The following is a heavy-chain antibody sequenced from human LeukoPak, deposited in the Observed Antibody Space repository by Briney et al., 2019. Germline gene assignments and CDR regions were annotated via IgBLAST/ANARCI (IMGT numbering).Heavy chain of an antibody. V-gene: IGHV3-23*01. J-gene: IGHJ4*02. CDR3: ANRFSYGPNEYFDY. Sequence: GGSLRLSCAASGFTFSSYAMSWVRQAPGKGLGWVSTISASGGNTYYADSVKGRFTISRDNSKNTLYLQMNSLGAEDTAVYFCANRFSYGPNEYFDYWGQGTLVTVSS. CDR1: GFTFSSYA. CDR2: ISASGGNT. D-gene: IGHD5-18*01.